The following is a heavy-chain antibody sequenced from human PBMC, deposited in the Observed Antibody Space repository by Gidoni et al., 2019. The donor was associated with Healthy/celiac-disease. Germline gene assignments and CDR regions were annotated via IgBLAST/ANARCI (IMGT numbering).Heavy chain of an antibody. Sequence: QVQLQESGPGLVKPSGTLSLTCAVSGGSLSSSNWWSWVRPPPGKGLEWIGEIYHSGSTNYNPSLKSRVTISVDKSKNQFSLKLSSVTAADTAVYYCARDPLGEADTAMGYWGQGTLVTVSS. D-gene: IGHD5-18*01. J-gene: IGHJ4*02. CDR3: ARDPLGEADTAMGY. CDR1: GGSLSSSNW. V-gene: IGHV4-4*02. CDR2: IYHSGST.